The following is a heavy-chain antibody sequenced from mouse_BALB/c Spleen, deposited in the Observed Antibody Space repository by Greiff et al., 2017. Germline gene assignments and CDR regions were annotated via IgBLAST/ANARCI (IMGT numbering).Heavy chain of an antibody. CDR1: GYSFTGYY. D-gene: IGHD2-10*02. CDR3: ASQYGNYRYWYFDV. V-gene: IGHV1S34*01. Sequence: LVQTGASVKISCKASGYSFTGYYMHWVKQSHGKSLEWIGYISCYNGATSYNQKFKGKATFTVDTSSSTAYMQFNSLTSEDSAVYYCASQYGNYRYWYFDVWGAGTTVTVSS. J-gene: IGHJ1*01. CDR2: ISCYNGAT.